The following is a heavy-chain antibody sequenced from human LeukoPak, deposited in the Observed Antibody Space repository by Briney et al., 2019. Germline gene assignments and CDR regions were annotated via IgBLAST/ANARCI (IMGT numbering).Heavy chain of an antibody. D-gene: IGHD2/OR15-2a*01. V-gene: IGHV3-30*02. CDR3: AKAPTALSAFDY. CDR1: GFTFSSYG. CDR2: IRYDGSNK. J-gene: IGHJ4*02. Sequence: GGSLRLSCAASGFTFSSYGMHWVRQAPGKGLEWVAFIRYDGSNKYYADSVKGRFTISRDNSKNTLYLQMNSLRAEDTAVYYCAKAPTALSAFDYWGQGTPVTVSS.